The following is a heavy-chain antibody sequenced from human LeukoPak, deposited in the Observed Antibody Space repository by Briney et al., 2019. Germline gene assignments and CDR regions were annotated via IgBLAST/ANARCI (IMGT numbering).Heavy chain of an antibody. J-gene: IGHJ4*02. D-gene: IGHD3-22*01. CDR3: AREGAIGITMIVVVKPFDY. CDR1: GFTFSSYS. V-gene: IGHV3-21*01. Sequence: PGGSLRLSCAASGFTFSSYSMNWVRQAPGRGLEWVSSISSSSSYIYYADSVKGRFAISRDNAKNSLYLQMNSLRAEDTAVYYCAREGAIGITMIVVVKPFDYWGQGTLVTVSS. CDR2: ISSSSSYI.